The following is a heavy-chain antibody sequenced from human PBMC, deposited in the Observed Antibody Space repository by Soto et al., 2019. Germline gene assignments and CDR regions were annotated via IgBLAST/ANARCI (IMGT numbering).Heavy chain of an antibody. CDR1: GYTFFTYD. CDR3: ARHHGPTTSENWFDP. CDR2: MSTYSGDT. J-gene: IGHJ5*02. D-gene: IGHD5-12*01. V-gene: IGHV1-18*01. Sequence: QVHLVQSGVEVKTPGASVKVSCQASGYTFFTYDISWVRQAPGQGLEWMGWMSTYSGDTKYAQKFQCRVTMTTDTSTTTAYLELRSLRSDATAVYYCARHHGPTTSENWFDPWGQGTLVTVSS.